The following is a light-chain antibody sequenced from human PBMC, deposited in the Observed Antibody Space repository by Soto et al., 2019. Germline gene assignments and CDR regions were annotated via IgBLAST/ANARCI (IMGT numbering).Light chain of an antibody. CDR2: EIN. V-gene: IGLV2-8*01. CDR1: SSDVGAYDY. J-gene: IGLJ1*01. Sequence: QSALTQPPSASGSPGQSVTISCTGTSSDVGAYDYVSWYQQHPGKAPKLMIYEINKRPSGVPDRFSGSKSGSTAFLFVSGLRTEDEADYYCSSYAGFKTFVFGTGTKVTVL. CDR3: SSYAGFKTFV.